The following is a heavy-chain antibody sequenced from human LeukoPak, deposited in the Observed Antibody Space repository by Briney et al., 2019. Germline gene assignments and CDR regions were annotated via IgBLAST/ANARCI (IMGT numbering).Heavy chain of an antibody. J-gene: IGHJ4*02. D-gene: IGHD1-26*01. V-gene: IGHV1-69*13. CDR3: ATVRIGSSARYYFDY. Sequence: SVKVSCKASGGTFSSYAISWVRQAPGQGLEWMGGIIPIFGTANYAQKFQGRVTITADESTSTAYMELSSLRSEDTAVYYCATVRIGSSARYYFDYWGQRTLVTVSS. CDR2: IIPIFGTA. CDR1: GGTFSSYA.